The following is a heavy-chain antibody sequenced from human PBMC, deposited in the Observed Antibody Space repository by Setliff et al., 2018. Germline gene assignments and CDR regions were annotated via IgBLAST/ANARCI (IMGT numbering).Heavy chain of an antibody. CDR3: AGVDVLTASPF. J-gene: IGHJ4*02. CDR1: GYIFAGYY. CDR2: INPISGGA. D-gene: IGHD3-9*01. V-gene: IGHV1-2*02. Sequence: ASVKVSCKASGYIFAGYYMHWVRQTPGQGLEWMGWINPISGGANYAQKFQGRVTMAWDTSISTAYMDLSRLTSDDTATYYCAGVDVLTASPFWGQGTRVTVSS.